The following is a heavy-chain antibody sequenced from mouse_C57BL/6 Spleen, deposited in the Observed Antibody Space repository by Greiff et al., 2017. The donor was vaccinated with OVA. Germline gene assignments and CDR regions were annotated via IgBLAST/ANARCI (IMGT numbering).Heavy chain of an antibody. CDR3: ARCDDYDAYAMDY. Sequence: VQLKESGPELVKPGASVKIPCKASGYTFTDYNMDWVKQSHGKSLEWIGDINPNNGGTIYNQKFKGKATLTVDKSSSTAYMELRSLTSEDTAVYDCARCDDYDAYAMDYWGQGTSVTVSS. D-gene: IGHD2-4*01. V-gene: IGHV1-18*01. CDR2: INPNNGGT. J-gene: IGHJ4*01. CDR1: GYTFTDYN.